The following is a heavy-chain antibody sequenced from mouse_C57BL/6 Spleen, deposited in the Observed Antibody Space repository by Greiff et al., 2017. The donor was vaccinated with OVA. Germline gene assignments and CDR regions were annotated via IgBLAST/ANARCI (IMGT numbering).Heavy chain of an antibody. Sequence: EVKVVESGGGLVKPGGSLKLSCAASGFTFSDYGMHWVRQAPEKGLEWVAYISSGSSTIYYADTVKGRFTISRDNAKNTLFLQMTSLRSEDTAMYYCARGYYGPFYYFDYWGQGTTLTVSS. V-gene: IGHV5-17*01. D-gene: IGHD1-1*01. J-gene: IGHJ2*01. CDR1: GFTFSDYG. CDR3: ARGYYGPFYYFDY. CDR2: ISSGSSTI.